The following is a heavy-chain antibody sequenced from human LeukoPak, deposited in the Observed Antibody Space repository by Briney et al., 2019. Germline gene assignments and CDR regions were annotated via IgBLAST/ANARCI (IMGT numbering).Heavy chain of an antibody. D-gene: IGHD4-17*01. Sequence: GGSLRLSCAASGFTFDDYAMHWVRQAPGKGLEWVSSISWNSGTIGYADSVKGRFTISRDNAKNSLYLQMNSLRAEDTALYYCAKGTTVTMRSWFNPWGQGTLVTVSS. CDR2: ISWNSGTI. J-gene: IGHJ5*02. V-gene: IGHV3-9*01. CDR1: GFTFDDYA. CDR3: AKGTTVTMRSWFNP.